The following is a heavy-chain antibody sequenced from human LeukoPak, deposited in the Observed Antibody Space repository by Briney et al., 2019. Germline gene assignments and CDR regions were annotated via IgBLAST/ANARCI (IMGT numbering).Heavy chain of an antibody. CDR1: GFTFSNHG. Sequence: PGGSLRLSCAASGFTFSNHGMHWVRQAPGKGLEWVAFIRYDGSNKYYADSVKGRFTISRDNSKNTLYLQMNSLRAEDTAVYYCAKSAIYGSGSFYYMDVWGKGTTVTVSS. CDR3: AKSAIYGSGSFYYMDV. CDR2: IRYDGSNK. D-gene: IGHD3-10*01. J-gene: IGHJ6*03. V-gene: IGHV3-30*02.